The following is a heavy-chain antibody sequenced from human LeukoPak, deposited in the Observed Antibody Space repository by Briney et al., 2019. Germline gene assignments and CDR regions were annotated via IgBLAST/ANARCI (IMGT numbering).Heavy chain of an antibody. CDR2: IYPGDSDI. Sequence: GESLKISCKGSGYSFSSYWIAWVRQLPGKGLEWMGIIYPGDSDIRYSASFQGQVTISADKSISTAYLQWSSLKVSDTAMYYCARQDGSALYYFDYWGQGTLVTVSS. CDR3: ARQDGSALYYFDY. D-gene: IGHD5-24*01. J-gene: IGHJ4*02. CDR1: GYSFSSYW. V-gene: IGHV5-51*01.